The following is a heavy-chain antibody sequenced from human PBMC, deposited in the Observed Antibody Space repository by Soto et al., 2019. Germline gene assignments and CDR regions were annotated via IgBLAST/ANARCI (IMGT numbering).Heavy chain of an antibody. V-gene: IGHV3-73*01. CDR2: MRSKANSYAT. CDR3: TRTMFGVVIGVAFDI. Sequence: GGSLRLSCAASGFTFSGSAMHWVRQASGKGLEWVGRMRSKANSYATAYAVSVKGRITISRDDSKKTAYLQMNSLKTDDTAVYYGTRTMFGVVIGVAFDIWGQGTLVTVSS. D-gene: IGHD3-3*02. CDR1: GFTFSGSA. J-gene: IGHJ3*02.